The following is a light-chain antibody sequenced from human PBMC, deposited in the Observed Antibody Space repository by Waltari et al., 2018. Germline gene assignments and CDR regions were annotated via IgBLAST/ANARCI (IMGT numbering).Light chain of an antibody. CDR1: QSVGNNY. J-gene: IGKJ4*01. Sequence: EVVLTQSPGTLSLSPGARPTLPCRASQSVGNNYLAWYQQRPGQAPRLLIHGASARATGIPDRFSGSGSGTDFTLTISRLEPEDFAVYYCHQYAYSPLTFGGGTEVEIK. CDR3: HQYAYSPLT. CDR2: GAS. V-gene: IGKV3-20*01.